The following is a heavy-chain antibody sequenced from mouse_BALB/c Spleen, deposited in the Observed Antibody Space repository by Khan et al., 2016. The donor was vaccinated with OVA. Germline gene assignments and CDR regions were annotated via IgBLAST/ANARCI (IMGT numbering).Heavy chain of an antibody. CDR3: IRQRGYYGSNPYFAY. CDR2: ISRGSSYT. Sequence: EVQLLETGADLVRPGASLKLSCAASGFSFSSYSMSWVRQTPEQRLEWIATISRGSSYTYSQHSFKGQFTIIVDKSTNTLYLQMSSLTSEDTALYYWIRQRGYYGSNPYFAYWGQGTTVTVSA. V-gene: IGHV5-6*01. D-gene: IGHD1-1*01. J-gene: IGHJ2*01. CDR1: GFSFSSYS.